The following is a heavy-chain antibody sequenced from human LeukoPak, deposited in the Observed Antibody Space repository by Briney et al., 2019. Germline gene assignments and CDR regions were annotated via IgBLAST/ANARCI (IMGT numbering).Heavy chain of an antibody. D-gene: IGHD3-22*01. Sequence: GGSLRLSCAASGFTFSSYWMSWVRQAPGKGLEWVANIKQDGSEKYYVDSVKGRFTISRDNAKNSLYLQMNSQRAEDTAVYYCARVDMYYYDSSGYYPDYWGQGTLVTVSS. V-gene: IGHV3-7*03. CDR3: ARVDMYYYDSSGYYPDY. CDR2: IKQDGSEK. J-gene: IGHJ4*02. CDR1: GFTFSSYW.